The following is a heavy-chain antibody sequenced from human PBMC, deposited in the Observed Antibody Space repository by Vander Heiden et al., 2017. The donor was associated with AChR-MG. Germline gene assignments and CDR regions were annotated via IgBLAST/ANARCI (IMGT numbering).Heavy chain of an antibody. CDR1: GFTFSSYG. V-gene: IGHV3-33*01. CDR2: IWYDGSNK. J-gene: IGHJ4*02. CDR3: ARGRGRDAWEPLGSYYFDY. Sequence: QVQLVESGGGVVQPGRSLRLSCAASGFTFSSYGMHWVRQAPGKGLEWVAVIWYDGSNKYYADSVKGRFTISRDNSKNTLYLQMNSLRAEDTAVYYCARGRGRDAWEPLGSYYFDYWGQGTLVTVSS. D-gene: IGHD1-26*01.